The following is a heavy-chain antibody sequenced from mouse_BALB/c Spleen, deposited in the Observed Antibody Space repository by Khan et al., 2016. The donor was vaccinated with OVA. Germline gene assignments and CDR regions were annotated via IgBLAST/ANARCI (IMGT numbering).Heavy chain of an antibody. CDR3: ARVYGGDFDY. CDR2: ISYSGNT. Sequence: QLEESGPGLVKPSQSLSLTCTVTGYSITSDYAWNWIRQFPGNKLECMGFISYSGNTNYNPYLKSRISITRDTSKNQFFLQLNSVTTEDTARYYCARVYGGDFDYWGQGTTLTVSS. D-gene: IGHD1-1*01. V-gene: IGHV3-2*02. CDR1: GYSITSDYA. J-gene: IGHJ2*01.